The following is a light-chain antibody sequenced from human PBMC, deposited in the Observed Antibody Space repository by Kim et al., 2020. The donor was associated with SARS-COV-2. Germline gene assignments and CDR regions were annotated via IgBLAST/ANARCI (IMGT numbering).Light chain of an antibody. V-gene: IGLV1-44*01. CDR1: KSNIGRNT. CDR3: AVWDDSLTGAV. CDR2: SNN. J-gene: IGLJ7*01. Sequence: QSVLTQPPSASGTPGQRVTISCSGTKSNIGRNTVNWYRQVPGTAPKLLIHSNNQRPSGVPGRISGSKSGTSASLAISRLQSEDEADYYCAVWDDSLTGAVFGGGTQLTVL.